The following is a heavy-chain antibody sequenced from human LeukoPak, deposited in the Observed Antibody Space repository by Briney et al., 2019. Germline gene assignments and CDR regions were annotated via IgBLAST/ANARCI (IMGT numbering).Heavy chain of an antibody. CDR2: IYYSGST. CDR3: ARRSPGGNPNNYYYYGMDV. Sequence: SETLSLTCTVSGGSISSSSYYWGWIRQPPGKGLEWIGSIYYSGSTYYNPSPKSRVTISVDTSKNQFSLKLSSVTAADTAVYYCARRSPGGNPNNYYYYGMDVWGQGTTVTVSS. J-gene: IGHJ6*02. V-gene: IGHV4-39*07. CDR1: GGSISSSSYY. D-gene: IGHD4-23*01.